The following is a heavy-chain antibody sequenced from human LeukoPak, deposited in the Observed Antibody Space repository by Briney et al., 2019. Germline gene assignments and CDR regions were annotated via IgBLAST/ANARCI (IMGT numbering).Heavy chain of an antibody. J-gene: IGHJ4*02. CDR3: ARHEEEDGYNAKTFDY. D-gene: IGHD5-24*01. V-gene: IGHV4-39*01. CDR2: TYYSRNT. Sequence: PETLSLTCTVSGGSISSSGNFWGWVRQPPGRGLEWIASTYYSRNTYYNPSLKSRVTISVDTSKNQFSLKLSSVTAADTAVYYCARHEEEDGYNAKTFDYWGQGTLVTVSS. CDR1: GGSISSSGNF.